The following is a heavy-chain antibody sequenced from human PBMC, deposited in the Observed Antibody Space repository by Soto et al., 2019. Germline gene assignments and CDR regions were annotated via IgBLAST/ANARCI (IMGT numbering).Heavy chain of an antibody. CDR3: AKRGGVVGGSEHPFFEY. CDR2: ISFDGKNR. J-gene: IGHJ4*02. D-gene: IGHD2-15*01. V-gene: IGHV3-30*18. CDR1: GFIFSNYG. Sequence: QVQLVESGGGVVQPGKSLRLSCAASGFIFSNYGMHWVRQAPGKGLEWVALISFDGKNRHYADSVKGRFTIYRDNPKNTLYMEMNSLRPEDTAFYYCAKRGGVVGGSEHPFFEYWGQGTLVTVSS.